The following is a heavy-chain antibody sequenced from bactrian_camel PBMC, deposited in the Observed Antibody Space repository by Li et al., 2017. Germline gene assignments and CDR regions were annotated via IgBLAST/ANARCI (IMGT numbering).Heavy chain of an antibody. V-gene: IGHV3S1*01. CDR1: GYAYSGYC. Sequence: VQLVESGGALVQPGGSLRLSCAATGYAYSGYCMAWFRQAPGKKREGVASIDPDGTIRYADSVKGRFTISEDNAKNTLYLQMNSLKPEVTATYYCAADHMYGRRWGCTFYLYEFYGQGTQVTVSS. D-gene: IGHD6*01. J-gene: IGHJ4*01. CDR2: IDPDGTI.